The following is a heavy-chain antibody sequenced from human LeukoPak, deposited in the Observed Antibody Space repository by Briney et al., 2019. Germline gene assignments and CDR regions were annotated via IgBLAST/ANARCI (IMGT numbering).Heavy chain of an antibody. J-gene: IGHJ4*02. Sequence: GGSLRLSCAASGFTFSSYAMHWVRQAPGKGLEWVAVISYDGSIKYYADSVKGRFTMSRDNSKNTLYLQMNSLRAEDTAVYYCARSDYVWGSSPPLFDYWGQGTLVTVSS. CDR1: GFTFSSYA. CDR3: ARSDYVWGSSPPLFDY. D-gene: IGHD3-16*01. V-gene: IGHV3-30*04. CDR2: ISYDGSIK.